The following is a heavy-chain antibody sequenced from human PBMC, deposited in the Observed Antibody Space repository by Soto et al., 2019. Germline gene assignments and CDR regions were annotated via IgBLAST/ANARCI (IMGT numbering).Heavy chain of an antibody. CDR3: GTDRWGGAFDM. CDR1: GFSLRSDW. CDR2: IKEDGSVK. D-gene: IGHD3-10*01. Sequence: EVQVVESGGGLVQPGGSLRLSCAAIGFSLRSDWMAWVRQIPGKGLEFVANIKEDGSVKTDVDSVKGRFSISRDNDKNSLYLQMNSLRAEDTAVYYCGTDRWGGAFDMWGQGTTVTVSS. V-gene: IGHV3-7*01. J-gene: IGHJ3*02.